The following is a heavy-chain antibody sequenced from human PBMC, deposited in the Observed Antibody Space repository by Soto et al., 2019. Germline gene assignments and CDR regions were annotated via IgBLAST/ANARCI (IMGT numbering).Heavy chain of an antibody. J-gene: IGHJ4*02. D-gene: IGHD5-18*01. CDR1: GYTFTSYY. V-gene: IGHV1-69*02. CDR2: IIPILGIA. Sequence: SVKVSCKASGYTFTSYYMHWVRQAPGQGLEWMGRIIPILGIANYAQKFQGRVTITADKSTSTAYMELSSLRSEDTAVYYCARQGRGYSYGFGYWGQGTLVTVSS. CDR3: ARQGRGYSYGFGY.